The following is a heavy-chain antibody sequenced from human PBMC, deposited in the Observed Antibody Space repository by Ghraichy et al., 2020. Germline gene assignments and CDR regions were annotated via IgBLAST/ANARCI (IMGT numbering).Heavy chain of an antibody. V-gene: IGHV3-21*01. CDR3: ARDGGPDYYDFWSGYYMGSYFDD. Sequence: GGSLRLSCAASGFTFSSYSMTWVRQAPGLGLEWVSSISSSSSYIYSADSVKGRFTISRDNATTSLYLQMNSLRAEDTAVYYCARDGGPDYYDFWSGYYMGSYFDDWGQGTLVTVSS. CDR2: ISSSSSYI. D-gene: IGHD3-3*01. CDR1: GFTFSSYS. J-gene: IGHJ4*02.